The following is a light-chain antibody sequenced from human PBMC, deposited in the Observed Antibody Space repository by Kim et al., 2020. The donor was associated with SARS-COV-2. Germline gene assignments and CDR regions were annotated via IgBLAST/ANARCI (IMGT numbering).Light chain of an antibody. CDR1: QSVSSY. CDR2: DVF. CDR3: QQRGNWPPYS. Sequence: LSPGERATLSCRASQSVSSYLAWYQQKPGQAPRLLIYDVFNRATGIPARFSGSGSGTDFTLTISSLEPEDFAVYYCQQRGNWPPYSFGQGTKLEI. J-gene: IGKJ2*03. V-gene: IGKV3-11*01.